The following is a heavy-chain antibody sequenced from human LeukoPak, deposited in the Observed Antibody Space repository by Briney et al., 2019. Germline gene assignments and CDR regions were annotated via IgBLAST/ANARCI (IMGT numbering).Heavy chain of an antibody. CDR2: IYYSGST. CDR1: GGSISSYN. J-gene: IGHJ4*02. CDR3: ARLAMVTGLDY. V-gene: IGHV4-59*01. D-gene: IGHD5-18*01. Sequence: KSSETLSLTCTVSGGSISSYNWSWIRQPPGKGLEWIGYIYYSGSTNYNPSLKSRVTISVGTSKNQFSLKLSSVTAADTAVYYCARLAMVTGLDYWGQGTLVTVSS.